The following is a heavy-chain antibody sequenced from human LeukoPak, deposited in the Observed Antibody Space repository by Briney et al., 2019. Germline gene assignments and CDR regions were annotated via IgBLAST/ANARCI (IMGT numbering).Heavy chain of an antibody. CDR3: ARTVTAEYCFDY. Sequence: SETLSLTCTVSGGSISSGGYYWSWIRQHPGKGLGWIGYIYYSGSTYYNPSLKSRVTISVDTSKNQFSLKLSSVTAADTAVYYCARTVTAEYCFDYWGQGTLVTVSS. J-gene: IGHJ4*02. CDR2: IYYSGST. D-gene: IGHD2-21*02. CDR1: GGSISSGGYY. V-gene: IGHV4-31*03.